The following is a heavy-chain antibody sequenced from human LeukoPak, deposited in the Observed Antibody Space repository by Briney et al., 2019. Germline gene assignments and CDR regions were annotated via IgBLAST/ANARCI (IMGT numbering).Heavy chain of an antibody. V-gene: IGHV3-33*01. CDR2: IWYDGSNK. CDR3: ARDSIIYGSGSYYNWFDP. J-gene: IGHJ5*02. CDR1: GFTFSSYG. Sequence: GRSLRLSCAASGFTFSSYGMHWVRQAPGKGLEWVAVIWYDGSNKYYADSVKGRFTISRDNSKNTLYLQMNSLRAEDTAVYYWARDSIIYGSGSYYNWFDPWGQGTLVTVSS. D-gene: IGHD3-10*01.